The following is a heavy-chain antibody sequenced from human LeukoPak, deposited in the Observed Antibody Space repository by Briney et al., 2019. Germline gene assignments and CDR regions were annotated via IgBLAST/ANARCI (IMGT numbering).Heavy chain of an antibody. D-gene: IGHD1-26*01. Sequence: SSETLSLNCTGSGCSISSSSYYWDWIGQPPGKGLEWIGSIDYSGYTYSTQTLQGRVTISIDTSNNTFYLKLSTVTAADTAVYYCARPRTYSGSYETFDYWGQGTLVSVSS. CDR3: ARPRTYSGSYETFDY. J-gene: IGHJ4*02. V-gene: IGHV4-39*01. CDR1: GCSISSSSYY. CDR2: IDYSGYT.